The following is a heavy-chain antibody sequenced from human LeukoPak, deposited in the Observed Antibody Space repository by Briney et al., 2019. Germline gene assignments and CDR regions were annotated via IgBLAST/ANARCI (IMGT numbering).Heavy chain of an antibody. J-gene: IGHJ4*02. CDR3: ARDQNLVSWGLDYFDY. Sequence: GGSLRLSCAASGFTFSSHWMSWVRQAPGKGLEWVANIWQEGIEKYYVDSVKGRVTISRHNAKNSLYLQMNSLRAEDTAVYYCARDQNLVSWGLDYFDYWGQGTLVTVSS. D-gene: IGHD7-27*01. CDR1: GFTFSSHW. CDR2: IWQEGIEK. V-gene: IGHV3-7*01.